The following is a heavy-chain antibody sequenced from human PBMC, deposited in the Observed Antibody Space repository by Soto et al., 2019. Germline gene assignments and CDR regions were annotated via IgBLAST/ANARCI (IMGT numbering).Heavy chain of an antibody. CDR1: GGSFSGYY. D-gene: IGHD6-19*01. Sequence: PSETLSLTCAVYGGSFSGYYWSWIRQPPGKGLEWIGEINHSGSTNYNPSLKSRVTISVDTSKNQFSLKLSSVTAADTAVYYCARGGSSGGRRDYYYYYMDVWGKGTTVTVSS. CDR3: ARGGSSGGRRDYYYYYMDV. CDR2: INHSGST. V-gene: IGHV4-34*01. J-gene: IGHJ6*03.